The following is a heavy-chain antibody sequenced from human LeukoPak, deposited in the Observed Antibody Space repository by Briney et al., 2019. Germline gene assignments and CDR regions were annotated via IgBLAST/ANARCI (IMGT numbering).Heavy chain of an antibody. CDR1: GFTFSTYA. J-gene: IGHJ4*02. D-gene: IGHD2-21*02. CDR2: ISGSGGST. Sequence: PGGSLRLSCAASGFTFSTYAMTWVRQAPGKGLEWVSVISGSGGSTYYADSVKGRFTISRDKSKNTLYLQMNSLRAGDTAVYYCAKDLSLYCGGDCYRNEFYFDYWGQGTLVTVSS. CDR3: AKDLSLYCGGDCYRNEFYFDY. V-gene: IGHV3-23*01.